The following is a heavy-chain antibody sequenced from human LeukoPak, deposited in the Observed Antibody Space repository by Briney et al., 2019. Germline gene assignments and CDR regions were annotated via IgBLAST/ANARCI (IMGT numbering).Heavy chain of an antibody. Sequence: PGGSLRLSCAASGFTFSSYAMSWVRQAPGKGLEWVSAISGSGGSTYYADSVKGRFTISRDNSKNTLYLQMNSLRAEDTAVYYCAKVRNVLLWFGEPEFDYWGQGTLVTVSS. V-gene: IGHV3-23*01. CDR1: GFTFSSYA. D-gene: IGHD3-10*01. J-gene: IGHJ4*02. CDR2: ISGSGGST. CDR3: AKVRNVLLWFGEPEFDY.